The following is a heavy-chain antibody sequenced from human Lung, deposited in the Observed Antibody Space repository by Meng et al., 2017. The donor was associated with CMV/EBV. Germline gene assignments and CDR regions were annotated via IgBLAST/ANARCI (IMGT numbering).Heavy chain of an antibody. CDR2: ISSTGYL. Sequence: SXTXSLXCTVSGASISSNYWSWSRRPPGKGLEYIGSISSTGYLEYSPSLKGRVTISLDTSKNHFSLKLTSVTAADMAMYYCAGPDDKGSSPHDPFDIWGQGXMVTVSS. CDR1: GASISSNY. CDR3: AGPDDKGSSPHDPFDI. J-gene: IGHJ3*02. D-gene: IGHD1-1*01. V-gene: IGHV4-59*01.